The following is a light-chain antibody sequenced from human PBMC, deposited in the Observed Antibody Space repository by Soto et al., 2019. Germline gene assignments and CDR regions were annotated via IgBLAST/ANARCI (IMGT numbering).Light chain of an antibody. CDR2: CNS. CDR1: SSNIGAGYD. J-gene: IGLJ3*02. CDR3: QSYDSSLSGWV. V-gene: IGLV1-40*01. Sequence: QSALTQPPSVSGAPGQRVTISGTGSSSNIGAGYDVHWYQQLPGTAPKLLIYCNSNLPSGVPDRLSGYKSGTSASLAITGLQAEDEADYYGQSYDSSLSGWVFGGGTKLTVL.